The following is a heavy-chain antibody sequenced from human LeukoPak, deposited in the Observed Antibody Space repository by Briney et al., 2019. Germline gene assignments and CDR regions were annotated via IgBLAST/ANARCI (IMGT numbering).Heavy chain of an antibody. Sequence: PSETLSLTCTVSGGSISSYYWSWIRQPPGKGLEWIGYIYYSGSTNYNPSLKSRVTISVETSKNQFSLKLSSVTAADTAVYYCARTVTNYYYYYMDVWGKGTTVTVSS. D-gene: IGHD4-17*01. CDR1: GGSISSYY. CDR3: ARTVTNYYYYYMDV. CDR2: IYYSGST. V-gene: IGHV4-59*01. J-gene: IGHJ6*03.